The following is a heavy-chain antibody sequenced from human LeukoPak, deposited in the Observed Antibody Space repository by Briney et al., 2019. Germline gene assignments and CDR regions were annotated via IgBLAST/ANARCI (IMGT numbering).Heavy chain of an antibody. CDR3: ARAGGQRPRYYYYYMDV. CDR2: IYHSGIT. Sequence: SETLSLTCTVSGYSIRSGFYWGWIRQSPGKGLEWIGNIYHSGITYYTPSLKSRVTISVDTSKNQFSLKLSSVTAADTAVYYCARAGGQRPRYYYYYMDVWGKGTTVTVSS. J-gene: IGHJ6*03. CDR1: GYSIRSGFY. D-gene: IGHD6-25*01. V-gene: IGHV4-38-2*02.